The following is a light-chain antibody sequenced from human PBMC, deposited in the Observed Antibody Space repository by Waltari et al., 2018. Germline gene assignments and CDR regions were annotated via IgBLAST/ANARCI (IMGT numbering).Light chain of an antibody. CDR2: INSHGSH. V-gene: IGLV4-69*01. CDR3: QTGGHGTWV. CDR1: RGHSSHV. Sequence: QLVLTQSPSASASLGAPVKRTCTLSRGHSSHVIACPQHQPEKGPRYLMKINSHGSHSKGDEIPGRFSCTSSAAERYLTISSLQSEDEADYFCQTGGHGTWVFGGGTKLTVL. J-gene: IGLJ3*02.